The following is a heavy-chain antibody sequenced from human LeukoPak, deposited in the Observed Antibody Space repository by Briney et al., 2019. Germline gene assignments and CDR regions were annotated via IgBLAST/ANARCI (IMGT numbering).Heavy chain of an antibody. CDR3: ARGPTIYCSGGSCYREFDY. D-gene: IGHD2-15*01. CDR1: GFTFSSYA. Sequence: GGSLRLSCAASGFTFSSYAMSWVRQAPGKGLEWVSAISGSGGSTYYADSVKGRFTISRDNSKNTLYLQMNSLRAEDTAVYYCARGPTIYCSGGSCYREFDYWGQGTLVTVSS. CDR2: ISGSGGST. V-gene: IGHV3-23*01. J-gene: IGHJ4*02.